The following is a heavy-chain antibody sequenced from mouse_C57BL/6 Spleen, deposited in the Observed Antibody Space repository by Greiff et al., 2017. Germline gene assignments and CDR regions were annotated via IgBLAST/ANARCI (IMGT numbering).Heavy chain of an antibody. J-gene: IGHJ4*01. CDR1: GYTFTSSW. Sequence: QVQLQQPGAELVRPGSSVKLSCKASGYTFTSSWMHWVMQRPIQGLEWIGNIDPSDSETHYTQKFKDKATLTVDKSSSTAYMQLSDLTSEDSAVYCCERSRDYYAMDYWGQGTSVTVSS. CDR3: ERSRDYYAMDY. V-gene: IGHV1-52*01. CDR2: IDPSDSET.